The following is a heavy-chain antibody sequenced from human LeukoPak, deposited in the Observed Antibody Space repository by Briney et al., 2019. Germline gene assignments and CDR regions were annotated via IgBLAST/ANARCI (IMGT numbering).Heavy chain of an antibody. D-gene: IGHD5-18*01. J-gene: IGHJ5*02. Sequence: SETLSLTCTVSGGSISSYYWSWIRQPPGKGLEWIGYIYYSGSTNYNPSLKSRVTISVAPSKNQFSLKLSSVTAADTAVYYCARGGVRSYGSNWFDPWGQGTLVTVSS. CDR1: GGSISSYY. V-gene: IGHV4-59*01. CDR2: IYYSGST. CDR3: ARGGVRSYGSNWFDP.